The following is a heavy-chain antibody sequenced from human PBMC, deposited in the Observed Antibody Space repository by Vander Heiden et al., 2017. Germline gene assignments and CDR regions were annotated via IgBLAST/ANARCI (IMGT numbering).Heavy chain of an antibody. J-gene: IGHJ3*02. CDR2: ISYDGSNK. CDR1: GFTFSSYG. Sequence: QVQLVESGGGVVQPGRSLRLSCAASGFTFSSYGMHWVRQAPGKGLEWVAVISYDGSNKYYADSVKGRFTISRDNSKNTLHLQMNSLRAEDTAVYYCATMVRGVITPFDIWGQGTMVTVSS. CDR3: ATMVRGVITPFDI. V-gene: IGHV3-30*03. D-gene: IGHD3-10*01.